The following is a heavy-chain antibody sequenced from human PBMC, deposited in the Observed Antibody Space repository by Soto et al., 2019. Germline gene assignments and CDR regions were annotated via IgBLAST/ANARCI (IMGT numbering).Heavy chain of an antibody. J-gene: IGHJ5*02. D-gene: IGHD3-22*01. V-gene: IGHV1-69*13. Sequence: SVKVSCKASGGTFSSYAISWVRQAPGQGLEWMGGIIPIFGTANYAQKFQGRVTITADESTSTAYMELSSLRSEDTAVYYCARAPMYYYDSSGYSWFDPWGQGTLVTVSS. CDR2: IIPIFGTA. CDR3: ARAPMYYYDSSGYSWFDP. CDR1: GGTFSSYA.